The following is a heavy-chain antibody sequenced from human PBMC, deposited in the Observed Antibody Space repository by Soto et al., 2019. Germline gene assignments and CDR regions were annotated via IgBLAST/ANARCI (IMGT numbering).Heavy chain of an antibody. CDR3: ARGLILWFGELSRRGGYYYYMDV. CDR1: GGSFSGYQ. Sequence: QVQLQQWGAGLLKPSETLSLTCAVNGGSFSGYQWSWIRQTPGKGLVWIGEINDSGNINYNPSLKSRVTILLDTPKKQISLKLSSVTAADSAVYYCARGLILWFGELSRRGGYYYYMDVWGKGTTVTVSS. CDR2: INDSGNI. V-gene: IGHV4-34*01. J-gene: IGHJ6*03. D-gene: IGHD3-10*01.